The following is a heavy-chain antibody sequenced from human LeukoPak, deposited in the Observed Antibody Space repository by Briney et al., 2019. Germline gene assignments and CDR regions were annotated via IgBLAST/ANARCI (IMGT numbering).Heavy chain of an antibody. Sequence: ASVKVSCKASGYTFTSYAMHWVRQAPGQRLEWMGWINAGNGNTKYSQKFQGRVTMTRNTSISTAYMELSSLRSEDTAVYYCARGLGFLEWLRFDPWGQGTLVTVSS. CDR1: GYTFTSYA. J-gene: IGHJ5*02. CDR3: ARGLGFLEWLRFDP. D-gene: IGHD3-3*01. CDR2: INAGNGNT. V-gene: IGHV1-3*01.